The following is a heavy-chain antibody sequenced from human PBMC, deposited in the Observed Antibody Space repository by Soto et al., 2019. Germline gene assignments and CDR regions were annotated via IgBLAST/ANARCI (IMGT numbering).Heavy chain of an antibody. CDR2: IYYSGST. Sequence: SGTLSLTCSVSGGSISGYYWSWIRQPPGKGLEWIGYIYYSGSTNYNPSLKSRVTISVDTSKNQFSLKLSSVTAADTAVYYCARTHNYYYYYMDVWGKGTTVTVSS. V-gene: IGHV4-59*01. CDR3: ARTHNYYYYYMDV. J-gene: IGHJ6*03. CDR1: GGSISGYY.